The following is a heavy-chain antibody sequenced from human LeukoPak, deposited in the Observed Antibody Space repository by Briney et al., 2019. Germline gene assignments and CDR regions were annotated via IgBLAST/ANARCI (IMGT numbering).Heavy chain of an antibody. D-gene: IGHD6-6*01. V-gene: IGHV3-23*01. CDR3: AKDPGAARPKFLSWFDP. CDR2: ISGSGGST. J-gene: IGHJ5*02. Sequence: GGSLRLSCAASGFTFSIYAMSWVRQAPGKGLEWVSAISGSGGSTYYADSVKGRFTISRDNSKNTLYLQMNSLRAEGTAVHYCAKDPGAARPKFLSWFDPWGQGTLVTVSS. CDR1: GFTFSIYA.